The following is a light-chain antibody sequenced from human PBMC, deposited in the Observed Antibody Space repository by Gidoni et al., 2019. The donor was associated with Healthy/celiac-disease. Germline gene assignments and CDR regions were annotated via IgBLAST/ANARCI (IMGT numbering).Light chain of an antibody. CDR3: CSYAGSSTFVV. CDR1: SSDVGSYNL. V-gene: IGLV2-23*02. CDR2: EVS. J-gene: IGLJ2*01. Sequence: QSAMTQPASASGSPGHSLTIARTGTSSDVGSYNLVSWYPQHPGQAPKLIIYEVSKRPSGVANRFSGSKSGNTASLTIAGLEAEDEADYYCCSYAGSSTFVVFGGGTKLTVL.